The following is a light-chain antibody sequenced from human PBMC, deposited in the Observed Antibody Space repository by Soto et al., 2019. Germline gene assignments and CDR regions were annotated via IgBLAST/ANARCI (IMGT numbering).Light chain of an antibody. J-gene: IGLJ3*02. Sequence: SYELTQAPSLSVAPGQTAKIVCGGDNIGGKTAHWYQQRPGQAPVMVVHDNTGRLSGIPDRFSGSTSGNTATLTISGVEAGDEADYYCQVWDSRRDQPVFGGGTKLTVL. CDR2: DNT. CDR3: QVWDSRRDQPV. V-gene: IGLV3-21*02. CDR1: NIGGKT.